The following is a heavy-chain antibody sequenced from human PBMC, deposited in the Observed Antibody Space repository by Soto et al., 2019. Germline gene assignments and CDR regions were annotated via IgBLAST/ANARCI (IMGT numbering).Heavy chain of an antibody. CDR2: IYYSGST. D-gene: IGHD2-2*01. V-gene: IGHV4-59*01. CDR3: ARDNPPEDIVVVPAQ. J-gene: IGHJ4*02. CDR1: GGSISSYY. Sequence: SETLSLTCTVSGGSISSYYWSWIRQPPGKGLEWIGFIYYSGSTNYNPSLKSRVTISVDTSKNQFSLKLSSVTAADTAVYYCARDNPPEDIVVVPAQWGQGTLVTVSS.